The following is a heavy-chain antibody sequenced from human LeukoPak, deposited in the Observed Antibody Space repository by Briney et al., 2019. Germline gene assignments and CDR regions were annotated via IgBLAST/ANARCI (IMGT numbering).Heavy chain of an antibody. V-gene: IGHV4-59*01. CDR1: GGSISSYY. Sequence: MASETLSLTCTVSGGSISSYYWSWIRQPPGKGLEWIGYIYYSGSTNYNPSLKSRVTISVDTSKNQLSLKLSSVTAADTAVYYCARGHYEFGELANWFDPWGQGTLVTVSS. CDR2: IYYSGST. CDR3: ARGHYEFGELANWFDP. D-gene: IGHD3-10*01. J-gene: IGHJ5*02.